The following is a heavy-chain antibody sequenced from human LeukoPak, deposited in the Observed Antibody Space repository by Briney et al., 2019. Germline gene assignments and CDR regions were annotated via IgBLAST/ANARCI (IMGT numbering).Heavy chain of an antibody. Sequence: SVKVPCKASGGTFSSYAISWVRQAPGQGLEWMGGIIPIFGTANYAQKFQGRVTITTDESTSTAYMELSSLRSEDTAVYYCASGYDFWSGYYFYFDYWGQGTLVTVSS. J-gene: IGHJ4*02. V-gene: IGHV1-69*05. CDR2: IIPIFGTA. CDR3: ASGYDFWSGYYFYFDY. CDR1: GGTFSSYA. D-gene: IGHD3-3*01.